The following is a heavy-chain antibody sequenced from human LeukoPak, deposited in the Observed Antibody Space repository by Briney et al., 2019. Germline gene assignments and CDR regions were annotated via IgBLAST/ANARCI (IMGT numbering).Heavy chain of an antibody. D-gene: IGHD3-9*01. CDR1: GFTFSSYG. CDR2: IWYDGSNK. J-gene: IGHJ4*02. CDR3: ARDPGYYDILTGYYGLDY. Sequence: GRSLRLSCAASGFTFSSYGMHWVRQAPGKGLEWVAVIWYDGSNKYYADSVKGRFTISRDNSKNTLYLQMNSLRAEDTAAYYCARDPGYYDILTGYYGLDYWGQGTLVTVSS. V-gene: IGHV3-33*01.